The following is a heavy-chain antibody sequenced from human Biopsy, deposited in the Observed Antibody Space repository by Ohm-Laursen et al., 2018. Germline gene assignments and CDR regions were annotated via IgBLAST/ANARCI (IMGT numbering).Heavy chain of an antibody. J-gene: IGHJ2*01. CDR2: IYYSGTT. V-gene: IGHV4-31*01. CDR3: ARRPYGGTRYWYFDL. CDR1: GGSVSSGGFY. Sequence: SDTLSLTCTVSGGSVSSGGFYWSWIRQHPGKGLEWIGYIYYSGTTYYNPSLKSLATISVDTSKNQFSLKLNSVTAADTAVYYCARRPYGGTRYWYFDLWGRGTLVTVSS. D-gene: IGHD4-23*01.